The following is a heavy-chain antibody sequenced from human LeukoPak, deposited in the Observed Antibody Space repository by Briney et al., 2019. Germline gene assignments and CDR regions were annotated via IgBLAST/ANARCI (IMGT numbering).Heavy chain of an antibody. CDR1: GGSISSYY. J-gene: IGHJ4*02. CDR2: IYTSGST. V-gene: IGHV4-4*07. D-gene: IGHD6-19*01. CDR3: ARVPYVRYSSGRYSDY. Sequence: SETLSLTCTVSGGSISSYYWSWIRQPAGKGLEWIGRIYTSGSTNYNPSLKSRVTISVDKSKNQFSLKLSSVTAADTAVYYCARVPYVRYSSGRYSDYWGQGTLVTVSS.